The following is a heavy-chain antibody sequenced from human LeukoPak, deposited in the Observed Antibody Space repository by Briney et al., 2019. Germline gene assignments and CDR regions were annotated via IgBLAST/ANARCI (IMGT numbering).Heavy chain of an antibody. Sequence: SETLSLTCTVSGYSISSDYHRGWIRQPPGKGLEWIGSIYHSGSTYYNPSLKSRVTISVDTSKNQFSLRLSSVTAADTAVYYCARGAKDIVVVVAATWANWFDPWGQGTLVTVSS. V-gene: IGHV4-38-2*02. CDR2: IYHSGST. CDR1: GYSISSDYH. D-gene: IGHD2-15*01. CDR3: ARGAKDIVVVVAATWANWFDP. J-gene: IGHJ5*02.